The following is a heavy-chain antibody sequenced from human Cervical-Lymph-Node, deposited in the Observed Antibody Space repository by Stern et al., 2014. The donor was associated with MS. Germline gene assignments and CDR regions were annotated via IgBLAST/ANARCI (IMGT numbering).Heavy chain of an antibody. J-gene: IGHJ3*02. D-gene: IGHD6-19*01. CDR3: ARGGRSSGWSPPDAFDI. V-gene: IGHV1-2*04. CDR2: INPNSGGP. CDR1: GYTFTGYY. Sequence: QVQLGQSGAEVKKPGASVKVSCKASGYTFTGYYMHWVRQAPGQGLEWMGWINPNSGGPNYAQKFQGWVTMTRDTSISTAYMELSRLRSDDTAVYYCARGGRSSGWSPPDAFDIWGQGTMVTVSS.